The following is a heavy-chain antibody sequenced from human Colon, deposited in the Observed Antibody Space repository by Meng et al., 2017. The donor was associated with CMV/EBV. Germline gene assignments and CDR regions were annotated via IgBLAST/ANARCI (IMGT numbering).Heavy chain of an antibody. V-gene: IGHV1-46*01. D-gene: IGHD2-2*01. CDR2: INPSGGST. CDR1: GYTFTSYY. CDR3: ARDQVREIVPAALIFNI. J-gene: IGHJ3*02. Sequence: ASVKVSCKASGYTFTSYYMHWVRQAPGQGLEWMGIINPSGGSTSYAQKFQGRVTMTRDTSTSTVYMELSSLRSEDTAVYYCARDQVREIVPAALIFNIWGQGTMVTVSS.